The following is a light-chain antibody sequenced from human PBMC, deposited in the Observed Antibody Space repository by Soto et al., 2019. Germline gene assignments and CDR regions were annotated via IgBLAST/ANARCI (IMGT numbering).Light chain of an antibody. Sequence: QSALTQPASVSGSPGQSITISCTGTSSDVGGYNYVSWYQQDPGKVPKVMIFEVSNRPSGISHRFSGSKSGNTASLTISGLQAEDEADYYCSSYTTSGTLLFGGGTKLTVL. CDR3: SSYTTSGTLL. CDR2: EVS. CDR1: SSDVGGYNY. V-gene: IGLV2-14*01. J-gene: IGLJ2*01.